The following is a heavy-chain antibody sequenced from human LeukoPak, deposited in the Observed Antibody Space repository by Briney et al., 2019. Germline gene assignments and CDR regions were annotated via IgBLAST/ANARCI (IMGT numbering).Heavy chain of an antibody. CDR3: VRDLQRHYLGVAVAGRRRWFDP. D-gene: IGHD6-13*01. CDR1: GFIFSRYG. V-gene: IGHV3-74*01. Sequence: GGSLRLSCAASGFIFSRYGMSWVRQAPGKGLVWVSRINSDGSSTNYADSVKGRFTISRDNAKNTLYLQMNSLRAEDTAIYYCVRDLQRHYLGVAVAGRRRWFDPWGQGTLVTVSS. J-gene: IGHJ5*02. CDR2: INSDGSST.